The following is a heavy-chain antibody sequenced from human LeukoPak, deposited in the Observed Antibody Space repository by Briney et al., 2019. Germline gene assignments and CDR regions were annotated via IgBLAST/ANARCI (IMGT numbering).Heavy chain of an antibody. Sequence: GGSLRLSCAASGFTVSSNYMSWVRQAPGKGLEWVSVIYSGGSTYYADSVKGRFTISRDNSKNTLYLQMNSLRAEDTAVYYCAREGYSYGYDAFDIWGQGTMVTISS. J-gene: IGHJ3*02. V-gene: IGHV3-66*01. D-gene: IGHD5-18*01. CDR3: AREGYSYGYDAFDI. CDR2: IYSGGST. CDR1: GFTVSSNY.